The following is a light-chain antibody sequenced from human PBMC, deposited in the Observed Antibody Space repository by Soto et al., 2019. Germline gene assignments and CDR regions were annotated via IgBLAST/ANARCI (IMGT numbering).Light chain of an antibody. V-gene: IGKV3-20*01. CDR3: HQLGYSPRT. CDR1: QTVNSDY. J-gene: IGKJ1*01. Sequence: DIVLPQYPGTLSLSPGATATLSCRASQTVNSDYLAWFQQRPGQAPRLLIFATSRRATDIPDRFSGSGSGTDFTLAIRRLEPEELAVDYCHQLGYSPRTFGQGTKVDIK. CDR2: ATS.